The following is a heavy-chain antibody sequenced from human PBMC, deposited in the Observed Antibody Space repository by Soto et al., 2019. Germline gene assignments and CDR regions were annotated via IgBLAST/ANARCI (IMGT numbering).Heavy chain of an antibody. CDR1: GFTFRDYW. V-gene: IGHV3-7*01. D-gene: IGHD2-8*01. CDR2: IKQDGSEK. CDR3: ASNRVLLMVSGIQDYYGMDV. Sequence: PGGSLRLSCAASGFTFRDYWMSWVRQAPGKGLEWVATIKQDGSEKYYVDSVEGRFTISRDNAKNSLYLQMNSLRAEDSALYYCASNRVLLMVSGIQDYYGMDVWGQGTTVTVSS. J-gene: IGHJ6*02.